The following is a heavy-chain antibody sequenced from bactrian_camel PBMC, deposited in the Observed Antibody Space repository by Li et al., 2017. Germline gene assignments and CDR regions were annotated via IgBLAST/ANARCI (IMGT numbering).Heavy chain of an antibody. CDR2: LWIGGAQT. CDR1: RYTYKRNC. D-gene: IGHD1*01. Sequence: HVQLVESGGCSVQAGGSLRLACAAGRYTYKRNCMGWFRQRPGKDPEGLAVLWIGGAQTVYADSVKGRFTIPQDNAKNTFYLQMNSLKPEDTAMYYCAADSRWVCYSASWSEYRYWGQGTQVTVS. V-gene: IGHV3S1*01. CDR3: AADSRWVCYSASWSEYRY. J-gene: IGHJ4*01.